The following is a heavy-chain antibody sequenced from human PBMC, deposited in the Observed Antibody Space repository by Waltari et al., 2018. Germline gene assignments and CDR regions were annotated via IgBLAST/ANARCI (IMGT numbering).Heavy chain of an antibody. D-gene: IGHD6-13*01. CDR3: AREGIADRDSIFDV. CDR1: GDAIALYR. V-gene: IGHV4-4*07. Sequence: QVRLEESGPRLVQPSGTLSLTCSVTGDAIALYRWTWIRQSAVQGLEWIGRVFASGSTNFNPSLRGRVTMSVDKSKIQFSLEMTSMTAADTATYYCAREGIADRDSIFDVWGQGILVTVSS. CDR2: VFASGST. J-gene: IGHJ4*02.